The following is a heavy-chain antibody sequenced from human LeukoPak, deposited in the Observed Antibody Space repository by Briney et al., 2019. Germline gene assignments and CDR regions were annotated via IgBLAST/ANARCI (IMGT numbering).Heavy chain of an antibody. Sequence: GGTLRLSCAASGFTFSSYALNWVRQAPGEGLDWVSSISGLGGSISYADSVKGRFTISRDNSKNTLYLQMNSLRAEDTAIYYCARGPGTGGVDYWGQGTLVTVSS. CDR3: ARGPGTGGVDY. V-gene: IGHV3-23*01. D-gene: IGHD2-8*02. J-gene: IGHJ4*02. CDR2: ISGLGGSI. CDR1: GFTFSSYA.